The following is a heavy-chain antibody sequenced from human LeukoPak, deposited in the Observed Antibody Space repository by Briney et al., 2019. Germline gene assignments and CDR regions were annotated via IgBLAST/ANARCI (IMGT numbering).Heavy chain of an antibody. Sequence: AGGSLRLSCAASGLSFSSYEMNWVRQDPGKGLEWISYISSTGSAIFYADSVKGRFTISRDNAKTSLYLQLNSLRAEDTAFYYCATKGGFADWGQGNPGTVSS. CDR2: ISSTGSAI. J-gene: IGHJ4*02. D-gene: IGHD5-12*01. CDR1: GLSFSSYE. CDR3: ATKGGFAD. V-gene: IGHV3-48*03.